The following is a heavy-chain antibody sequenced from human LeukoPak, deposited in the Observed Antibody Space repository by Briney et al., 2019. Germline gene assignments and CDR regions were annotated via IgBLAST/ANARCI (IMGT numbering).Heavy chain of an antibody. V-gene: IGHV3-7*01. CDR3: AQIYTYGSSQFDY. CDR2: MKPDGSDK. J-gene: IGHJ4*02. CDR1: GFSFSNSW. D-gene: IGHD5-18*01. Sequence: GGSLRLSCVASGFSFSNSWMTWVRQSPEKGLERVAIMKPDGSDKSYLDSVKGRFTISRDNTKNSLYLQMNSLRAEDTAVYYCAQIYTYGSSQFDYWGQGTLVTVSS.